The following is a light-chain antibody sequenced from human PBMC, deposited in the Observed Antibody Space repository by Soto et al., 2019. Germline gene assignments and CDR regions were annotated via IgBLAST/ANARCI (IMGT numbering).Light chain of an antibody. V-gene: IGKV1-5*01. J-gene: IGKJ1*01. CDR3: QQYNSYS. Sequence: IHLTQSPTSLSASVGDRVTITCRASQSISNWLAWYQQKPGTAPKVLIYHASNLQSGVPSRFSGSGSGTEFTLTISSLQPDDFATYYCQQYNSYSFGQGTKVDIK. CDR2: HAS. CDR1: QSISNW.